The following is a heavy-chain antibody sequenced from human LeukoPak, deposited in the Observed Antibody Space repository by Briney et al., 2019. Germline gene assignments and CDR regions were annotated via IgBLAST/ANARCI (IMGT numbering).Heavy chain of an antibody. CDR2: INTNTGNP. J-gene: IGHJ4*02. D-gene: IGHD5-18*01. CDR1: GYTFTSYA. Sequence: ASVKVSCKASGYTFTSYAMNWVRQAPGQGLEWMGWINTNTGNPTYAQGFFTGRYVFSLDTSVNTAYLQITGLKAGDTAVYYCGRDPKLGIRGYTYGYIDFWGQGTLVTVAS. V-gene: IGHV7-4-1*02. CDR3: GRDPKLGIRGYTYGYIDF.